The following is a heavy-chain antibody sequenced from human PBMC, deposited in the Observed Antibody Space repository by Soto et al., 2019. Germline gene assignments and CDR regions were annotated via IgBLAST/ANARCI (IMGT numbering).Heavy chain of an antibody. CDR1: GYSFSNYW. Sequence: EVHVVQSGAEVKKPGESLRISRKGSGYSFSNYWISWLRQMPGKGLEWMGRIDPSDSYTNYNPSFQGHVTMSVDMSIKDAYLQWSSLMAAESAMYYCARHLGESGYDFRCFAICGEGTMVTVSS. CDR3: ARHLGESGYDFRCFAI. J-gene: IGHJ4*02. CDR2: IDPSDSYT. D-gene: IGHD5-12*01. V-gene: IGHV5-10-1*01.